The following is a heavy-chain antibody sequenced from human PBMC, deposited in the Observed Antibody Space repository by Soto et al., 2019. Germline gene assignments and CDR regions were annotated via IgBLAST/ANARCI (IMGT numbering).Heavy chain of an antibody. CDR1: GGSISSGDYY. J-gene: IGHJ4*02. Sequence: SETLSLTCTVSGGSISSGDYYWSWIRQPPGKGLEWIVYIYYSGSTYYNPSLKSRVTISVDTSKNQFSLKLSSVTAADTAVYYCARASITIFRHWGQGTLVTVSS. D-gene: IGHD3-9*01. CDR3: ARASITIFRH. CDR2: IYYSGST. V-gene: IGHV4-30-4*01.